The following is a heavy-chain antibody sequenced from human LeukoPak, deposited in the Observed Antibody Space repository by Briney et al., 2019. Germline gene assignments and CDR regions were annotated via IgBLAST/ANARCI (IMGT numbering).Heavy chain of an antibody. CDR3: ARADSSGSLVMDV. D-gene: IGHD6-19*01. CDR2: INPTSGRT. Sequence: ASVKVSCKPPEYTFTDYYLHWVRQAPGQGLEWMGWINPTSGRTNYAQKLQGRVTMTTDTSTSTAYMELRSLRSDDTAVYYCARADSSGSLVMDVWGQGTTVTVSS. V-gene: IGHV1-2*02. CDR1: EYTFTDYY. J-gene: IGHJ6*02.